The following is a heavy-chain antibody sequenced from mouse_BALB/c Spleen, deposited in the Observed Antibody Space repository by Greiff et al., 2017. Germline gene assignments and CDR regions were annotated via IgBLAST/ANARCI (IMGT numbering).Heavy chain of an antibody. CDR3: ARERDYDGYWYFDV. J-gene: IGHJ1*01. CDR1: GFTFSSYG. CDR2: INSNGGST. Sequence: EVQRVESGGGLVQPGGSLKLSCAASGFTFSSYGMSWVRQTPDKRLELVATINSNGGSTYYPDSVKGRFTISRDNAKNTLYLQMSSLKSEDTAMYYCARERDYDGYWYFDVWGAGTTVTVSS. V-gene: IGHV5-6-3*01. D-gene: IGHD1-1*01.